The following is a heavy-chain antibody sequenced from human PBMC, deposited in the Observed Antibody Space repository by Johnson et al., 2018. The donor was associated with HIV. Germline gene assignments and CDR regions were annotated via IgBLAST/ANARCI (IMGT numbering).Heavy chain of an antibody. J-gene: IGHJ3*02. D-gene: IGHD3-3*01. V-gene: IGHV3-66*01. CDR1: GFTVSSNY. CDR2: IYSGGST. Sequence: VQLVESGGGAVRPGGSLRLSCAASGFTVSSNYMSWVRQAPGKGLEWVSVIYSGGSTYYADSVKGRFTISRDNSKNTLYLQMNSLRAEDTAVYYCARAKNLFWSGYYDAFDIWGQGTMVTVSS. CDR3: ARAKNLFWSGYYDAFDI.